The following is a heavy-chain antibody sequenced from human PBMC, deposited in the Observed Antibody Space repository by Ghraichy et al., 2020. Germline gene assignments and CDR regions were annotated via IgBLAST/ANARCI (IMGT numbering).Heavy chain of an antibody. D-gene: IGHD3-3*02. CDR1: GFTFSDYD. V-gene: IGHV3-21*01. CDR3: ARDAFSKARYGYFDY. CDR2: ISRSSSHI. J-gene: IGHJ4*02. Sequence: LTCAASGFTFSDYDMNWVRQAPGKGLEWVSYISRSSSHIYYADSVKGRFTISRDNAKTSLYLQMNSLRAEDTAVYYCARDAFSKARYGYFDYWGQGPLVTVSS.